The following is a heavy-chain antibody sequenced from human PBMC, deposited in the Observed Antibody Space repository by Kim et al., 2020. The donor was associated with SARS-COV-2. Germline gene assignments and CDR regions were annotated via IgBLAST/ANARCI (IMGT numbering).Heavy chain of an antibody. CDR3: ARVAAFGASDY. V-gene: IGHV3-11*01. D-gene: IGHD2-15*01. Sequence: GGSLRLSCAASGFTLSDHYMSWIRQAPGKGLEWVSYISSRGSDTFYADSVKGRFTIPRDSAKNSLYLQMSSLRAEDTAVYYCARVAAFGASDYWGQGTLVTVSS. CDR2: ISSRGSDT. CDR1: GFTLSDHY. J-gene: IGHJ4*02.